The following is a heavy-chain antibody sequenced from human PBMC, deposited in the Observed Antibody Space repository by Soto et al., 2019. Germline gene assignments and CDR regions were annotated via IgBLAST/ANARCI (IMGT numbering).Heavy chain of an antibody. Sequence: SETLSLTCTVSNGSISNYYWNWIRQPPGKGLEWMGYIYYTGSTSYNPSLKSRVSISVDTSKNQFSLKLNSVTAADTAVYYCARRNPYYDILTGYQHYDMDVWGQGTTVTVSS. CDR3: ARRNPYYDILTGYQHYDMDV. J-gene: IGHJ6*02. CDR2: IYYTGST. D-gene: IGHD3-9*01. V-gene: IGHV4-59*08. CDR1: NGSISNYY.